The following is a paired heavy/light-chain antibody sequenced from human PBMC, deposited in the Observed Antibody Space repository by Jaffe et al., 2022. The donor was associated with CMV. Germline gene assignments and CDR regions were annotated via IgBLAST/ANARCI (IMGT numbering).Light chain of an antibody. Sequence: EIVLTQSPGTLSLSPGERATLSCRASQSVRGSYLAWYQQKPGQAPRLLIYGASTRATGIPDRFSGSVSGTDFTLTIIRLEPEDCAVYYCQQYGSSPSFGQGTKVEIK. J-gene: IGKJ1*01. CDR1: QSVRGSY. CDR2: GAS. V-gene: IGKV3-20*01. CDR3: QQYGSSPS.
Heavy chain of an antibody. V-gene: IGHV3-9*01. CDR2: ISWNSGNI. CDR1: GFTFDDYA. Sequence: EVQLVESGGGLVQPGRSLRLSCAASGFTFDDYAMYWVRQAPGKGLEWVSGISWNSGNIGYADSAKGRFTISRDNAKNSLYLQMNSLRAEDTALYYCAQVYTYDYVGYLVNWGQGTLVTVSS. J-gene: IGHJ4*02. D-gene: IGHD3-16*01. CDR3: AQVYTYDYVGYLVN.